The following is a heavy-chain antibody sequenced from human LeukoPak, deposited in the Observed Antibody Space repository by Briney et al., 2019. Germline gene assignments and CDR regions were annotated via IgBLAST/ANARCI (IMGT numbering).Heavy chain of an antibody. D-gene: IGHD3-10*01. V-gene: IGHV4-38-2*02. CDR2: IYHSGST. CDR3: ARQGSRRWFGEWSWFDP. Sequence: KPSETLSLTCNVSGYSISSGYYWGWIRQPPGKGLEWIGSIYHSGSTYYNPSLKSRVTISVDTSKNQFSLKLSSVTAADTAVYYCARQGSRRWFGEWSWFDPWGQGTLVTVSS. CDR1: GYSISSGYY. J-gene: IGHJ5*02.